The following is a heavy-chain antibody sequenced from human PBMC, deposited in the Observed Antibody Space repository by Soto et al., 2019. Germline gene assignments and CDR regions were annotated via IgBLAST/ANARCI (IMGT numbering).Heavy chain of an antibody. V-gene: IGHV3-15*01. CDR2: IKSKTDGGTT. CDR3: TTMVDCSGIYYPDYTFVP. D-gene: IGHD3-10*02. J-gene: IGHJ5*02. Sequence: GGSLRLSCAASGFTFSNAWMSWVRQAPGKGLEWVGRIKSKTDGGTTDYAAPVKGRFTISRDDSKNTLYLQMNSLKTEDTAVYYCTTMVDCSGIYYPDYTFVPCGQATLVTLFS. CDR1: GFTFSNAW.